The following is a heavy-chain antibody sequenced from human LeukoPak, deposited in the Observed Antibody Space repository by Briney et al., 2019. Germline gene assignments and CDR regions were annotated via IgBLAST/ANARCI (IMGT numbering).Heavy chain of an antibody. V-gene: IGHV3-21*01. D-gene: IGHD3-16*01. Sequence: PGGSLRLSCAASGFTFSSYSKNWVRQAPGKGLEWVSSISSSSSYIYYADSVKGRFTISRDNAKNSLYLQMSSLRAEDTAVYYCARDRYLARLGLLWGQGTLVTVSS. J-gene: IGHJ4*02. CDR2: ISSSSSYI. CDR3: ARDRYLARLGLL. CDR1: GFTFSSYS.